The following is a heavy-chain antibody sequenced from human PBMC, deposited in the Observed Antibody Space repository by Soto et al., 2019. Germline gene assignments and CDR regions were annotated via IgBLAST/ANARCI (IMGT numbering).Heavy chain of an antibody. CDR2: IKYDGTST. CDR1: GFIFSDHW. V-gene: IGHV3-74*01. Sequence: EVQLVESGGGLVQPGGSLRLSCAASGFIFSDHWMHWVRQAPGKGLVWVSRIKYDGTSTSYADSVQGRFTISRDNARNTVYLQMNSLRAEDTAVYYCARGIKNYDGVDVWGQGTTVTVSS. CDR3: ARGIKNYDGVDV. D-gene: IGHD2-15*01. J-gene: IGHJ6*02.